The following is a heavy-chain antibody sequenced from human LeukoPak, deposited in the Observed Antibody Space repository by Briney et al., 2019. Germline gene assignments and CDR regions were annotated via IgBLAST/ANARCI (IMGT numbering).Heavy chain of an antibody. V-gene: IGHV4-59*08. CDR3: ASLGPNYDYVWGSYRADDYYFGY. CDR2: IYYSGST. CDR1: GGSISSYY. J-gene: IGHJ4*02. D-gene: IGHD3-16*02. Sequence: SETLSLTCTVSGGSISSYYWSWIRQPPGKGLEWIGYIYYSGSTNYNPSLKSRVTISVDTSKNQFSLKLSSVTAADTAVYYCASLGPNYDYVWGSYRADDYYFGYWGQGTLVTVSS.